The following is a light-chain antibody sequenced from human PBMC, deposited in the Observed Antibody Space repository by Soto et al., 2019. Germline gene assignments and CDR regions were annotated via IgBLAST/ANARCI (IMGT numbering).Light chain of an antibody. CDR3: QQSYNSPPIT. V-gene: IGKV1-39*01. CDR1: QNIFSS. J-gene: IGKJ5*01. CDR2: AAS. Sequence: DIQMTQSPSSMSASVGDRVTITCLAGQNIFSSLNWYQQKPGKAPKLLIYAASSLQSGVPSRFSGSGSGTDFTLTITSLQPEDFATYYCQQSYNSPPITLGQGTRLEIK.